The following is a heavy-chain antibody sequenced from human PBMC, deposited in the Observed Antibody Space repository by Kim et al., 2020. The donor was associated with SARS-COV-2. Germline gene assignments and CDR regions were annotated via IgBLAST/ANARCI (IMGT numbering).Heavy chain of an antibody. J-gene: IGHJ2*01. CDR3: ARAASHWYFDL. CDR2: T. V-gene: IGHV4-31*02. Sequence: TYYNPSLKSRDTITVDTSKNQFSLKLRSVTAADTAVYYCARAASHWYFDLWGRGTLVTVSS.